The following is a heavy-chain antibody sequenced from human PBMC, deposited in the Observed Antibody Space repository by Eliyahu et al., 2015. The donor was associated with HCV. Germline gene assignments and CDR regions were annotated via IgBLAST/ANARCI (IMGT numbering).Heavy chain of an antibody. CDR2: IWYDGSNK. D-gene: IGHD4-23*01. Sequence: QVQLVESGGGVVQPGRSLRLSCAASGFTFSXXGLPWVRQAPGKGLEWVAVIWYDGSNKYYADSVKGRFTISRDNSKNTLYLQMNSLRAEDTAVYYCARDPTSDEVVTPDWYFDLWGRGTLVTVSS. V-gene: IGHV3-33*01. J-gene: IGHJ2*01. CDR3: ARDPTSDEVVTPDWYFDL. CDR1: GFTFSXXG.